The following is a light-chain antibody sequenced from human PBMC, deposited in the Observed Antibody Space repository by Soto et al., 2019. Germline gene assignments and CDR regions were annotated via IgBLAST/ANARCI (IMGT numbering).Light chain of an antibody. V-gene: IGKV3-20*01. Sequence: EIVLTQSPGTLSLSPGERATLSCRASQSVSSSYLAWYQQKPGQAPRLLIYGASSRATGIPDRFSGSGSGTDFTLTINRLEPEDFAVYYCQQYDNWPLTFGGGTKVDIK. CDR1: QSVSSSY. CDR2: GAS. J-gene: IGKJ4*01. CDR3: QQYDNWPLT.